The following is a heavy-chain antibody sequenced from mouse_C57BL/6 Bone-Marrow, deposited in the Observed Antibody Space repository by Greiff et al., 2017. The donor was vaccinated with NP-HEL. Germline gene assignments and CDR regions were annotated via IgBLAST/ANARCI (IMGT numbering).Heavy chain of an antibody. CDR2: INPNNGGT. CDR1: GYTFTDYY. D-gene: IGHD2-1*01. Sequence: EVQLQQSGPELVKPGASVKISCKASGYTFTDYYMNWVKQSHGKSLEWIGDINPNNGGTSYNQKFKGKATLTVDKSSSTAYMELRSLTSEDSAVYYCASYYGAWFAYWGQGTLVTVSA. J-gene: IGHJ3*01. V-gene: IGHV1-26*01. CDR3: ASYYGAWFAY.